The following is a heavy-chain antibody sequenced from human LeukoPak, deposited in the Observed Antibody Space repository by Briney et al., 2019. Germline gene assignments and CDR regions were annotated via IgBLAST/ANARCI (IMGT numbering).Heavy chain of an antibody. V-gene: IGHV1-2*02. D-gene: IGHD3-3*01. Sequence: ASVKVSCKASGYTFTNYYMHWVRQAPGQGLEWMGWINPNSGGTNYAQKFQGRVTMTRDTSISTAYMELSRLRSDDTAVYYCAMITIFGVVIRAWGQGTLVTVSS. CDR1: GYTFTNYY. CDR2: INPNSGGT. CDR3: AMITIFGVVIRA. J-gene: IGHJ5*02.